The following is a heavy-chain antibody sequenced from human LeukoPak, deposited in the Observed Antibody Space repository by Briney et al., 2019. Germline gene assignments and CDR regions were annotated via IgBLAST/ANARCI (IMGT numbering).Heavy chain of an antibody. V-gene: IGHV3-23*01. J-gene: IGHJ3*02. D-gene: IGHD2-15*01. CDR3: AKGGRATI. CDR2: ISGSGGST. CDR1: GFPFGSHA. Sequence: GGSLRLSCAASGFPFGSHAMKWVRQAPGKGLEWVSAISGSGGSTYYADSVKGRFTISRDNSKNTLYLQMNSLRAEDTAVYYCAKGGRATIWGQGTMVTVSS.